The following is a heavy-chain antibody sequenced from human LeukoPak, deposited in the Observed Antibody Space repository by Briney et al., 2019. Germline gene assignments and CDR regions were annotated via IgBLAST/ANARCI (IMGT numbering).Heavy chain of an antibody. CDR2: VKYDGSTT. J-gene: IGHJ4*02. CDR1: GFTFSAYW. CDR3: AKDLNWLLFDY. D-gene: IGHD3/OR15-3a*01. V-gene: IGHV3-74*01. Sequence: GGSLRLSCAASGFTFSAYWMHWVRQAPGKGLVWVSRVKYDGSTTAYADSVKGRFTISRDNTRNILYLEMNSLRVEDTAVYYCAKDLNWLLFDYWGQGALVTVSS.